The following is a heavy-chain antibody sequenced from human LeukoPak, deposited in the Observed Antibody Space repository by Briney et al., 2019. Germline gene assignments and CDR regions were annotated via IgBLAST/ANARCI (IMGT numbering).Heavy chain of an antibody. CDR2: ISSSSSYI. CDR3: ARDPGNYYGMDV. CDR1: GFTFSSYS. Sequence: GGSLRLSCAASGFTFSSYSMNWVRQAPGKGLEWVSSISSSSSYIYYADSVKGRFTISRDNAKNSLYLQMNSLRAEDTAVYYCARDPGNYYGMDVWGQGTTVTVSS. V-gene: IGHV3-21*01. J-gene: IGHJ6*02.